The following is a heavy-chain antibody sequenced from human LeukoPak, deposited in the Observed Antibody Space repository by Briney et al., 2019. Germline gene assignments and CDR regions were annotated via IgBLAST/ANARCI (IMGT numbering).Heavy chain of an antibody. CDR2: INHSGST. D-gene: IGHD2-8*01. Sequence: SETLSLTCAVYGGSFSGHYWSWIRQPPGKGLEWIGEINHSGSTNYNPSLKSRVTISVDTSKNQFSLKLSSVTAADTAIYYCTRGMTNNYYFAMDVWGQGTTVTVSS. V-gene: IGHV4-34*01. CDR1: GGSFSGHY. CDR3: TRGMTNNYYFAMDV. J-gene: IGHJ6*02.